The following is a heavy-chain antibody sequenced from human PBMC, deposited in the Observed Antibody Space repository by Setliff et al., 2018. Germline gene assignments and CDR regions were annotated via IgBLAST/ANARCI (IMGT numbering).Heavy chain of an antibody. D-gene: IGHD6-13*01. CDR3: ATQTAAYYFDY. CDR2: INPDTGYS. J-gene: IGHJ4*02. CDR1: GYTFTGPY. V-gene: IGHV1-2*02. Sequence: ASVKVSCKASGYTFTGPYMHWVRQAPGQGLEWMGWINPDTGYSRYAQKFQGRVTLTRDTSLTTAYMELRSLTSDDTAVYYCATQTAAYYFDYWGQGALVTVSS.